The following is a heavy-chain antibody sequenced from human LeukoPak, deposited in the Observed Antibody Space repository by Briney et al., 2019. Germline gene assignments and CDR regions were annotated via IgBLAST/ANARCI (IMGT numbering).Heavy chain of an antibody. J-gene: IGHJ4*02. CDR2: IRYDGSNK. CDR3: ARGATRYSGSYRPKYFDY. D-gene: IGHD1-26*01. Sequence: GSLRLSCAASGFTFSSYGMHWVRQAPGKGLEWVAFIRYDGSNKYYADSVKGRFTISRDNSKNTLYLQMNSLRAEDTAVYYCARGATRYSGSYRPKYFDYWGQGTLVTVSS. V-gene: IGHV3-30*02. CDR1: GFTFSSYG.